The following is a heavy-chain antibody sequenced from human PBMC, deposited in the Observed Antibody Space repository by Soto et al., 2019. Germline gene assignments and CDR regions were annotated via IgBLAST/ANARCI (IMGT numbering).Heavy chain of an antibody. CDR2: IIPIFGTA. D-gene: IGHD3-3*01. Sequence: QVQLVQSGAEVKKPGSSVKVSCKASVGTFSSYAISWVRQAPGQGLEWMGGIIPIFGTANYAQKFQGRVTITADESTSTAYMELSSLRSEDTAVYYCAREESRITIFGVAPGGYFDYWGQGPLVTVSS. CDR1: VGTFSSYA. V-gene: IGHV1-69*01. J-gene: IGHJ4*02. CDR3: AREESRITIFGVAPGGYFDY.